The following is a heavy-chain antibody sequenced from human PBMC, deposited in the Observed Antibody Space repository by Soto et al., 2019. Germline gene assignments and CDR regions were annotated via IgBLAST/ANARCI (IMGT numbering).Heavy chain of an antibody. Sequence: EVQLLESGGGLVQPGGSLRLSCAASGFSFSSYAISWLLQAPGKGLELVSAISGSGGSTYYADSVKGRFTISRDNSNNTLYLQMNSLRAEDTAVYYCAKDNPAPNYYYYGMDVWGQGTTVTVSS. CDR2: ISGSGGST. CDR1: GFSFSSYA. CDR3: AKDNPAPNYYYYGMDV. J-gene: IGHJ6*02. V-gene: IGHV3-23*01.